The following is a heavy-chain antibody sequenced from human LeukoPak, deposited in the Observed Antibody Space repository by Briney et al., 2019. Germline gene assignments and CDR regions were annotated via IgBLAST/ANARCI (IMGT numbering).Heavy chain of an antibody. CDR3: ARVRGQYDFWSGLSY. CDR2: ISSSSSYI. Sequence: PGRSLRLSCAASGFTFSSYSMNWVHQAPGKGLEWVSSISSSSSYIYYADSVKGRFTISRDNAKNSLYLQMNSLRAEDTAVYYCARVRGQYDFWSGLSYWGQGTLVTVSS. CDR1: GFTFSSYS. V-gene: IGHV3-21*01. D-gene: IGHD3-3*01. J-gene: IGHJ4*02.